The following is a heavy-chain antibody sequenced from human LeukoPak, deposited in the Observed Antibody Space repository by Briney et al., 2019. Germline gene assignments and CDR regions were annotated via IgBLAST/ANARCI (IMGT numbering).Heavy chain of an antibody. CDR2: IKQDGHEE. J-gene: IGHJ4*02. V-gene: IGHV3-7*01. D-gene: IGHD3-10*01. Sequence: GGSLRLSCAASGFTFSSYWMSWVRQAPGKGLEWVANIKQDGHEEYYVDSVKGRFTISRDNAKNSLYLQVNSLRVEDTAVYYCARDPPTKSYGSGTYDYWGQGTLVTVSS. CDR3: ARDPPTKSYGSGTYDY. CDR1: GFTFSSYW.